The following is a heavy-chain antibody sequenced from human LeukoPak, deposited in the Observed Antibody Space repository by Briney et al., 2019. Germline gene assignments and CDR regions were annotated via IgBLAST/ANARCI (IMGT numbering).Heavy chain of an antibody. D-gene: IGHD1-26*01. Sequence: GGSLRLSCAASGFTFSSYWMSWVRQAPEKGLEWVANIKQDGSEKYYVDSVKGRFTISRDNAKNSLYLQMNSLRAEDTAVYYCASATSAVRYFQHWGQGTLVTVSS. V-gene: IGHV3-7*01. CDR3: ASATSAVRYFQH. CDR2: IKQDGSEK. J-gene: IGHJ1*01. CDR1: GFTFSSYW.